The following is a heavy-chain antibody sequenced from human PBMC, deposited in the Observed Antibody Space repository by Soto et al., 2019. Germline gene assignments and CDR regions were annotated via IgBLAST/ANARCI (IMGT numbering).Heavy chain of an antibody. J-gene: IGHJ5*02. V-gene: IGHV1-18*04. CDR2: ISPYNGDT. D-gene: IGHD1-1*01. CDR3: ARSFSSRSWSVTGTRRDHWFDP. CDR1: GYTFSTYG. Sequence: QVQLVQSGTEVKKPGASVKVSCKSSGYTFSTYGIIWVRQAPGQGLEWMGWISPYNGDTNYAQKFQGRVSLSTDTSTNTAYMELRSLRSDDTAMYYCARSFSSRSWSVTGTRRDHWFDPWGQGTLVTVSS.